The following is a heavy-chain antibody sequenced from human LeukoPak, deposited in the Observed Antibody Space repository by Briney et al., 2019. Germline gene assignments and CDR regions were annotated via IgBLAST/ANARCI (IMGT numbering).Heavy chain of an antibody. CDR2: ISSSSSYI. V-gene: IGHV3-21*01. Sequence: GGSLRLSCAASGFTFSSYSMNWVRQAPEKGMEWVSSISSSSSYIYYADSVKGRFTISRDNAKNSLYLQMNSLRAEDTAVYYCARAVQYQLLYSGYSSSCPTDYWGQGTLVTVSS. D-gene: IGHD6-13*01. CDR3: ARAVQYQLLYSGYSSSCPTDY. CDR1: GFTFSSYS. J-gene: IGHJ4*02.